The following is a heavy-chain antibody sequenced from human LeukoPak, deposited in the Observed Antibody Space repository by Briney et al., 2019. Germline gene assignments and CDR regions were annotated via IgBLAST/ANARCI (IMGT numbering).Heavy chain of an antibody. CDR3: ARAVSRLQQLVLDY. Sequence: ASVKVSCKASGYTFTSYGISWVRQAPGQGLEWMGWISAYNGNTNYAQKLQGRVTMTRDTSISTAYMELSRLRSDDTAVYYCARAVSRLQQLVLDYWGQGTLVTVSS. J-gene: IGHJ4*02. CDR2: ISAYNGNT. V-gene: IGHV1-18*01. D-gene: IGHD6-13*01. CDR1: GYTFTSYG.